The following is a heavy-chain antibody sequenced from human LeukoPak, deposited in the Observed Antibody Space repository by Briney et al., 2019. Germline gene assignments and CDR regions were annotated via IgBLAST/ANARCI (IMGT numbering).Heavy chain of an antibody. CDR2: IYPGDSDT. D-gene: IGHD6-13*01. J-gene: IGHJ6*03. V-gene: IGHV5-51*01. Sequence: GESLKISCKGSGYSFTSYWIGWVRQMPGKGLEWMGIIYPGDSDTRYSPSFQGQVTISADKSISTAYLQWSSLKASDTATYYCARLRYSSSWFYYYYMDVWGKGTMVTVSS. CDR1: GYSFTSYW. CDR3: ARLRYSSSWFYYYYMDV.